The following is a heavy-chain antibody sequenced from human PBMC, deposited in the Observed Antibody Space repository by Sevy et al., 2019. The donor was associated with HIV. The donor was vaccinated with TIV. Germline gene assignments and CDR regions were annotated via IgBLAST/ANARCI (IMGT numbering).Heavy chain of an antibody. CDR2: ISGSGGST. D-gene: IGHD6-13*01. CDR1: GFTFSSYA. J-gene: IGHJ6*02. CDR3: AKRVAAAGTYYYYYYAMEV. V-gene: IGHV3-23*01. Sequence: GGSLRLSCAASGFTFSSYAMSWVRQAPGKGLEWVSAISGSGGSTYYADSVKGRFTISRDNSKNTLYLQMNSLRAEDTAVYYCAKRVAAAGTYYYYYYAMEVWGQGTTVTVSS.